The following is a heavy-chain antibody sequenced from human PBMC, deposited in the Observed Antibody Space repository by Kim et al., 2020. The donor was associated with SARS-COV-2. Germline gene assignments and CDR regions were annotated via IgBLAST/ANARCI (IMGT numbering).Heavy chain of an antibody. D-gene: IGHD3-10*01. CDR1: GFTFSTYG. CDR2: ISSSGSNI. J-gene: IGHJ4*01. Sequence: GGSLRLSCAASGFTFSTYGMHWVRQAPGKGLEWVSFISSSGSNIYYADSVKGRFTISRDNAKNTLYLQMNSLRAEDTAVYYCARGGEMVDLPFDYWGQGTLVTVSS. V-gene: IGHV3-48*03. CDR3: ARGGEMVDLPFDY.